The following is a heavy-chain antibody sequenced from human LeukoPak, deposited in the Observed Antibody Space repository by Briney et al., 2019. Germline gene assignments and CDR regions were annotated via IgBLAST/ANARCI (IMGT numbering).Heavy chain of an antibody. D-gene: IGHD2-2*01. CDR1: GYSFTSYW. Sequence: GESLKISCKGSGYSFTSYWIGWVRQMPGKGLEWMGIIYPGDSDTRYSPSFQGQDTISADKSISTAYLQWSSLKASDTAMYYCARAGVVVPAAIYYYGMDVWGQGTTVTVSS. CDR2: IYPGDSDT. V-gene: IGHV5-51*01. J-gene: IGHJ6*02. CDR3: ARAGVVVPAAIYYYGMDV.